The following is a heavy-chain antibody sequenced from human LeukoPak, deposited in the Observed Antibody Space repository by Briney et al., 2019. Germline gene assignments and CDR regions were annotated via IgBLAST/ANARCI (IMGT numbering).Heavy chain of an antibody. CDR2: IRYDGSNK. D-gene: IGHD3-10*01. J-gene: IGHJ4*01. Sequence: GGSLRLSCAASGFTFSSYGMHWVRQAPGKGLEWVAFIRYDGSNKYYADSVKGRFTISRDNSKNTLYLQMNSLRAEDTAVYYCAKSWWASLWFGELYLYYWGQGTLVTGSS. CDR1: GFTFSSYG. CDR3: AKSWWASLWFGELYLYY. V-gene: IGHV3-30*02.